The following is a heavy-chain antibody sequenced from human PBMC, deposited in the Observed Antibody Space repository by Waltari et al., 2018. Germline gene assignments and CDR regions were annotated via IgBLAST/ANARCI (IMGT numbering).Heavy chain of an antibody. Sequence: QVQLQESGPGLVKPSETLSITCTVSGGSISSSYWRWIRQPPGKGLEWIGYIYYSGSTNYNPSLKSRVTISVDTSKNQFSLKLSSVTAADTAVYYCASSWGSSWYNYYYYGMDVWGQGTTVTVSS. J-gene: IGHJ6*02. CDR2: IYYSGST. CDR1: GGSISSSY. CDR3: ASSWGSSWYNYYYYGMDV. D-gene: IGHD6-13*01. V-gene: IGHV4-59*01.